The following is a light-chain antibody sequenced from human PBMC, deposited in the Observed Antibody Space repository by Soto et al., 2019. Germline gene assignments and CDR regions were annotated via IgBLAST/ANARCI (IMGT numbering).Light chain of an antibody. J-gene: IGLJ1*01. CDR3: SSYRSASTGV. Sequence: SALTQPASVSGSPGQSITISCTGTSSDVGGYNYVSWYQHHPGKAPKLIIYEVTNRPSGVSNRFSASKSGYTASLTISGLQAEDEADYYCSSYRSASTGVFGTGTKLTVL. CDR1: SSDVGGYNY. V-gene: IGLV2-14*01. CDR2: EVT.